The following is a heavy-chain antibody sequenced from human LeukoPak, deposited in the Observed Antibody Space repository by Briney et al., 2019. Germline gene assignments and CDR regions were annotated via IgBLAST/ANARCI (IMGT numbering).Heavy chain of an antibody. V-gene: IGHV4-30-2*01. J-gene: IGHJ4*02. D-gene: IGHD6-6*01. CDR2: IYHSGST. Sequence: SETLSLTCGVSGGSFNSDDYYWNWIRQPPGKGLEWIGYIYHSGSTYYNPSLKSRVTISVDRSKNQFSLKLSSVTAADTAVYYCAREGASSSLDYWGQGTLVTVSS. CDR3: AREGASSSLDY. CDR1: GGSFNSDDYY.